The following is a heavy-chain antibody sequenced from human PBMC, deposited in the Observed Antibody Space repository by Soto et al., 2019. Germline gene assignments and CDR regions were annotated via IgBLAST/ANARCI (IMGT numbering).Heavy chain of an antibody. V-gene: IGHV3-30*18. Sequence: PWGSLRLSWAAAGCTFSSYGMHWVRQDPGKRMEWVAGISWDGSNKYYADSVKGRFTISRDKPKNTVYLQMNSLSAEDTAVYYCAKPQRAAAAPRNGYCMDGRRQGTTVTVSS. CDR1: GCTFSSYG. CDR3: AKPQRAAAAPRNGYCMDG. D-gene: IGHD6-13*01. J-gene: IGHJ6*02. CDR2: ISWDGSNK.